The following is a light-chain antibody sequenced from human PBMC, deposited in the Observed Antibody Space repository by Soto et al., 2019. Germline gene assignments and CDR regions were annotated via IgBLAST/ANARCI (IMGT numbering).Light chain of an antibody. Sequence: DIQMTQSPSSLSASVGDRVSITCRASQTISGYLNWYQHKPGKAPNLLIYAASSLHSGVPSRFSGSGSGTDFTLTITSLRPEDFATYYCQQSYNTPLTVGGGTKVGIK. CDR3: QQSYNTPLT. CDR2: AAS. J-gene: IGKJ4*02. V-gene: IGKV1-39*01. CDR1: QTISGY.